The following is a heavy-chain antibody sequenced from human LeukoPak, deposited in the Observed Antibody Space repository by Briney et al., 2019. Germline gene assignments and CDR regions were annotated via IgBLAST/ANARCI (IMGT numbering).Heavy chain of an antibody. CDR3: GSDTVFDY. J-gene: IGHJ4*02. D-gene: IGHD5-18*01. CDR1: GFTFSSYW. CDR2: INGDGSTT. Sequence: GGSLRLSCAASGFTFSSYWMHWVRQAPGKGLVWVSRINGDGSTTFYADSVKGRFTISRDNAKNTVYLQMNSLRVEDTAVYYCGSDTVFDYWGQGTLVTVSS. V-gene: IGHV3-74*01.